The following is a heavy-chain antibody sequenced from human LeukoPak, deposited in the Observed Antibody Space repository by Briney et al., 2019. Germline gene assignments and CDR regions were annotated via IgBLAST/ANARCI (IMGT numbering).Heavy chain of an antibody. Sequence: GGSLRLSCAASGFTFSWYWMSWVRRAPGKGLEWVANIKQDGSEKYYVDSVKGRFTISRDNAKNSLYLQMNSLRAEDTAVYYCARDSSGYYPLDYWGQGTLVTVSS. CDR2: IKQDGSEK. CDR3: ARDSSGYYPLDY. V-gene: IGHV3-7*01. CDR1: GFTFSWYW. J-gene: IGHJ4*02. D-gene: IGHD3-22*01.